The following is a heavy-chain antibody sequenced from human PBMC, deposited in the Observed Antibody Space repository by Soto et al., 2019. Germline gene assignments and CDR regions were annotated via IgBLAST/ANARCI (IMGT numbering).Heavy chain of an antibody. CDR3: AKDQYSYGYTAAGY. CDR2: ISYGGSNK. Sequence: QVQLVESGGGVVQPGRSLRLSCAASGFTFSSYGMHWVRQAPGKGLEWVAVISYGGSNKYYADSVKGRFTISRDNSKNTLYLQMKSLRAEDTAVYYCAKDQYSYGYTAAGYWGQGTLVTVSS. V-gene: IGHV3-30*18. J-gene: IGHJ4*02. D-gene: IGHD5-18*01. CDR1: GFTFSSYG.